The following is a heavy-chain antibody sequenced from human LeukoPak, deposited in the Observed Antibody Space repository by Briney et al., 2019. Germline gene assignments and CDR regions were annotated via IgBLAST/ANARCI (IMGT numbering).Heavy chain of an antibody. D-gene: IGHD5-12*01. CDR3: TTKVIRGNSGDDYDD. CDR1: GFTFSSYG. CDR2: IWYDGSNK. J-gene: IGHJ4*02. Sequence: GGSLRLSCAASGFTFSSYGMHWVRQAPGKVLEWVAVIWYDGSNKYYADSVKGRFTISRDDSKSTLYLQMNSLRAEDTAVYYCTTKVIRGNSGDDYDDWGQGTLVTVSS. V-gene: IGHV3-30*02.